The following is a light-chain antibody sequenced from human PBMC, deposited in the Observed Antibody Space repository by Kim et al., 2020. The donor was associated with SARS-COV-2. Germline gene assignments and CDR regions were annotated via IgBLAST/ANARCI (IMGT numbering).Light chain of an antibody. CDR2: AAS. V-gene: IGKV1-39*01. Sequence: ASVGDRVTITCRTSQSISSYLNWYQQKPGKAPKLLIYAASSLQSGVPSRFSGSGSGTDFTLTISSLQPEDFATYYCQQSYSTPRTFGQGTKVDIK. CDR1: QSISSY. CDR3: QQSYSTPRT. J-gene: IGKJ1*01.